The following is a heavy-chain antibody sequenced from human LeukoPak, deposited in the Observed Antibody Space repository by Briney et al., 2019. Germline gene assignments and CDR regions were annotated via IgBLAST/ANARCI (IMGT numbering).Heavy chain of an antibody. Sequence: PSETLSLTCTGFGGSISTYYWSWIRRPPGKGLEWIGFIYSSGSTNYNPSLKSRVTISVDTSKNQFSLKLSSVTAADTAVYYCARRGITGTWYYFDYWGQGTLVTLSS. CDR2: IYSSGST. V-gene: IGHV4-59*01. J-gene: IGHJ4*02. D-gene: IGHD1/OR15-1a*01. CDR1: GGSISTYY. CDR3: ARRGITGTWYYFDY.